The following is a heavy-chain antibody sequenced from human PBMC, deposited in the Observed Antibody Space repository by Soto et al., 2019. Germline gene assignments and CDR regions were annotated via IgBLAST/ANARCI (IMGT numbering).Heavy chain of an antibody. Sequence: QVQLVQSGAEVKKPGSSVKVSCKASGGTFSSYTISWVRQAPGQGLEWMGRIIPIRGIANYAQQFQGRVTITPNKSTSTAYMGLSSLRSEDTAVYYCARGPVVVVTAAIPYYYYMDVWDTGATVTVYS. V-gene: IGHV1-69*02. CDR1: GGTFSSYT. J-gene: IGHJ6*03. D-gene: IGHD2-2*01. CDR2: IIPIRGIA. CDR3: ARGPVVVVTAAIPYYYYMDV.